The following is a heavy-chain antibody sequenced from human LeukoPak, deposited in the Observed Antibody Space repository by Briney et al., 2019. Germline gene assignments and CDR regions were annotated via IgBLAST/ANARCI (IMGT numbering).Heavy chain of an antibody. CDR3: ARMYGSGSYGGFDP. V-gene: IGHV1-69*13. D-gene: IGHD3-10*01. CDR1: GGTFSSYA. CDR2: IIPIFGTA. J-gene: IGHJ5*02. Sequence: SVTVSCKASGGTFSSYAISWVRQAPGQGLEWMGGIIPIFGTANYAQKFQGRVTITADESTSTAYMELSSLRSEDTAVYYCARMYGSGSYGGFDPWGQGTLVTVSS.